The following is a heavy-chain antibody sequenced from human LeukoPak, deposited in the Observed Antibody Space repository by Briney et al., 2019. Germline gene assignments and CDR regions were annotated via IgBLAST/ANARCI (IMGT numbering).Heavy chain of an antibody. CDR1: GFTFSSYE. Sequence: TGGSLRLSCAASGFTFSSYEMNWVRQAPGKGLEWVSVISSSSSYTYYLDSVRGRFTISRDNAKNSLYLQMNSLRAEDTAVYYCAREPSSAAFDPWGEGTLVTVSS. CDR2: ISSSSSYT. V-gene: IGHV3-21*01. CDR3: AREPSSAAFDP. J-gene: IGHJ5*02. D-gene: IGHD3-3*01.